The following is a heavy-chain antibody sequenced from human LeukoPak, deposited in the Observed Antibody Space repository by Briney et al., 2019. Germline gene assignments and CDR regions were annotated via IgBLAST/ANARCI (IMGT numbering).Heavy chain of an antibody. CDR2: IYFSDSDT. CDR3: ARHRPGYTGGPYYFDF. D-gene: IGHD6-19*01. J-gene: IGHJ4*02. V-gene: IGHV5-51*01. CDR1: GYSFTNYW. Sequence: GESLKISCKGSGYSFTNYWIAWVRQMPGKGLEWMGIIYFSDSDTRYSPSFQAQVTISADKSINTAYLQWSSLKASDTAMYYCARHRPGYTGGPYYFDFWGQGTLVTVSS.